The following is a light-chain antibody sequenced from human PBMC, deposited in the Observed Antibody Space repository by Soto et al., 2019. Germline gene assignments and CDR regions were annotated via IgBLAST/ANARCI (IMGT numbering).Light chain of an antibody. Sequence: QSVLTQPASVSGSPGQSITISCTGTSSDVGGYNYVSWYQQHPGKAPKLMIYEVSNRPSGVSNRFSGSKSGNTASLTVSGLQAEDEAGYYCSSYAGSSNYVVFGGGTKVTVL. CDR1: SSDVGGYNY. CDR3: SSYAGSSNYVV. V-gene: IGLV2-14*01. J-gene: IGLJ2*01. CDR2: EVS.